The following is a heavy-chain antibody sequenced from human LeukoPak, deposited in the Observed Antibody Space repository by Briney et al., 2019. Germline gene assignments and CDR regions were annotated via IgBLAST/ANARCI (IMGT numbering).Heavy chain of an antibody. CDR2: ISSSSSTI. Sequence: GGSLRPSCAASGFTFSTYSINWVRQAPGKGLEWVSYISSSSSTIYYADSVKGRFTISRDNAKNSLYLQMNSLRDEDTAVYYCARRCSSTSCYYYYGMDVWGQGTTVTVSS. CDR1: GFTFSTYS. J-gene: IGHJ6*02. D-gene: IGHD2-2*01. V-gene: IGHV3-48*02. CDR3: ARRCSSTSCYYYYGMDV.